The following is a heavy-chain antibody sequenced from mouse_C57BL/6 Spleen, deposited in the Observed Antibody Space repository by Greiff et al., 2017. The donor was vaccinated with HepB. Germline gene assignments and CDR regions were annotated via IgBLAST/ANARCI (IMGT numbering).Heavy chain of an antibody. V-gene: IGHV1-59*01. CDR3: APMVKTVYYYAMDY. Sequence: QVQLQQPGAELVRPGTSVKLSCKASGYTFTSYWMHWVKQRPGQGLEWIGVIDPSDSYTNYNQKFKGKATLTVDTSSSTAYMQLSSLTSEDSAVYYGAPMVKTVYYYAMDYWGQGTSVTVSS. J-gene: IGHJ4*01. D-gene: IGHD2-2*01. CDR2: IDPSDSYT. CDR1: GYTFTSYW.